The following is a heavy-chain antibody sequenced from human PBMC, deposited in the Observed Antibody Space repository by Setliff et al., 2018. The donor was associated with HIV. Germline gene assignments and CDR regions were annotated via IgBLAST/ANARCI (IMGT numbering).Heavy chain of an antibody. CDR1: GGSISSYY. D-gene: IGHD1-26*01. CDR3: ARVGANANFDY. V-gene: IGHV4-4*07. CDR2: LHRSGNT. J-gene: IGHJ4*02. Sequence: SETLSLTCSVSGGSISSYYWGWIRQPAGKGLEWIGRLHRSGNTINNPSLNSRVTMSVDTTKNHFSLNLHSVTAADTAVYYCARVGANANFDYWGQGTQVTVSS.